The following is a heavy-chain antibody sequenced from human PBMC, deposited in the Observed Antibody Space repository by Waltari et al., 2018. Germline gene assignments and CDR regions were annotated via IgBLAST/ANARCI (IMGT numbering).Heavy chain of an antibody. D-gene: IGHD1-7*01. CDR2: IIPILGTA. CDR1: GGTFSSYA. Sequence: QVQLVQSGAEVKKPGSSVKVSCKASGGTFSSYAISWVRQAPGQGLEWMGGIIPILGTANYAQKFQGRVTITADESTSTAYMELSSLRSEDTAVYYCASMGMVGYNWNYRDAFDIWGQGTMVTVSS. V-gene: IGHV1-69*01. J-gene: IGHJ3*02. CDR3: ASMGMVGYNWNYRDAFDI.